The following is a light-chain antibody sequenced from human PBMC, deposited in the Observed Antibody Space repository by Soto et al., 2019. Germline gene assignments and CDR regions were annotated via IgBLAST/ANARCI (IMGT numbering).Light chain of an antibody. CDR2: GAY. CDR1: QSVFHTATNKNY. J-gene: IGKJ3*01. Sequence: DIVMTQSPDSLAVSLGERATIDCKSSQSVFHTATNKNYLAWYQQKPGQPPKLLIYGAYSREYGVPGRFSGSGSGTDFTLPISSLQAEDVAVYYCHQHYSTPFTFGPGTKLDIK. V-gene: IGKV4-1*01. CDR3: HQHYSTPFT.